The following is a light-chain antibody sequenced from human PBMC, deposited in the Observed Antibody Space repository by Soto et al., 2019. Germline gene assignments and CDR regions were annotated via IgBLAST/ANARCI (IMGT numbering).Light chain of an antibody. V-gene: IGLV2-14*03. Sequence: QSALTQPASGSGSPGQSITISCTGTSSDVGAYDYVSWYQQHPVEVPTLMIFDVSDRPSGVSNRFSGSKSGNTASLTISGLQAEDEADYYCSSFTTSTSYVFGTGTKLTVL. J-gene: IGLJ1*01. CDR1: SSDVGAYDY. CDR3: SSFTTSTSYV. CDR2: DVS.